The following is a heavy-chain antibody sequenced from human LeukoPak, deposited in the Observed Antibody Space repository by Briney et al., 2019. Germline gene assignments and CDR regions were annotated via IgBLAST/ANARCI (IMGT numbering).Heavy chain of an antibody. V-gene: IGHV3-11*05. CDR1: GFTFSDYY. Sequence: AGGSLRLSCAASGFTFSDYYMSWIRQAPGKGLEWVSYISSSSSYTNYADSVKGRFTISRDNAKNSLYLQMNSLRAEDTAVYYCARDVAAAGGIDNWGQGTLVTVSS. J-gene: IGHJ4*02. D-gene: IGHD6-13*01. CDR2: ISSSSSYT. CDR3: ARDVAAAGGIDN.